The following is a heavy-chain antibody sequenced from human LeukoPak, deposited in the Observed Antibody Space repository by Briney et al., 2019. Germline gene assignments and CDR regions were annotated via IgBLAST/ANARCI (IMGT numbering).Heavy chain of an antibody. CDR1: GYTFTGYC. V-gene: IGHV1-2*06. J-gene: IGHJ5*02. CDR2: INPNSGGT. Sequence: ASVKVSCKASGYTFTGYCMHWVRQAPGQGLEWMGRINPNSGGTNYAQKFQGRVTMTRDTSISTAYMELSRLRSDDTAVYYCARAAKGYCSGGSCNWFDPWGQGTLVTVSS. CDR3: ARAAKGYCSGGSCNWFDP. D-gene: IGHD2-15*01.